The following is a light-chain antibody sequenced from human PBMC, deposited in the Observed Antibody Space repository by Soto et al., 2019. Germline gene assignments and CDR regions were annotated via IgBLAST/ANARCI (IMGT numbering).Light chain of an antibody. J-gene: IGKJ5*01. Sequence: DIRMTQSASSLSASVGDRVTVTCQASQDINKNLIWYQQKPGKAPKLLIYDASDLETGVPSRFSGSGSGTGFTFTISSLQPEDFATYYCQQYESLPLTFGQGTRLEIK. CDR2: DAS. CDR1: QDINKN. CDR3: QQYESLPLT. V-gene: IGKV1-33*01.